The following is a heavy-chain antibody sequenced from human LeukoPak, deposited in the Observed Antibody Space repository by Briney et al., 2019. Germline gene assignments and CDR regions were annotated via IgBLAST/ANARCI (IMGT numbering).Heavy chain of an antibody. J-gene: IGHJ4*02. D-gene: IGHD1-26*01. CDR3: ARDLGDTIVGVTRGFGY. CDR1: GYTFTAHY. CDR2: INPNSGGT. V-gene: IGHV1-2*04. Sequence: ASVKVSCKASGYTFTAHYIHWVRQAPGQGLEYMGWINPNSGGTKYAQKFQDWVTMTRDTSISTVYMELRRLKSGDTAVYYCARDLGDTIVGVTRGFGYWGQGTLVTVSS.